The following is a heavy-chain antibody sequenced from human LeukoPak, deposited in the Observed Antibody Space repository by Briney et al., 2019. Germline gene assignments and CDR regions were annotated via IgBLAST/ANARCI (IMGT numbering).Heavy chain of an antibody. V-gene: IGHV4-4*07. CDR3: ARLGGAYFRGGIDS. J-gene: IGHJ4*02. CDR1: GGSISSYY. Sequence: SETLSLTCTVSGGSISSYYWSWIRQPAGKGLEWIGRIYTSGSTNYNPSLKSRVTISVDKSKNQFSLKLTSVTAADTAVYYCARLGGAYFRGGIDSWGRGTLVTVTS. D-gene: IGHD2/OR15-2a*01. CDR2: IYTSGST.